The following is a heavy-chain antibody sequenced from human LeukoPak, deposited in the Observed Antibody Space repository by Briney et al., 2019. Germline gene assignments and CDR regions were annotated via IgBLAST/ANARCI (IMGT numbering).Heavy chain of an antibody. J-gene: IGHJ5*02. CDR3: AKDLDPTLSIAAAGTNWFDP. V-gene: IGHV3-23*01. D-gene: IGHD6-13*01. CDR2: ISGSGGST. Sequence: PGGSLRLSCAASGFTFSSYAMSWVRQAPGKGLEWVSAISGSGGSTYYADSVKGRFTISRDNSKNTLYLQMNSLRAEDTAVYYCAKDLDPTLSIAAAGTNWFDPWGQGTLVTVSS. CDR1: GFTFSSYA.